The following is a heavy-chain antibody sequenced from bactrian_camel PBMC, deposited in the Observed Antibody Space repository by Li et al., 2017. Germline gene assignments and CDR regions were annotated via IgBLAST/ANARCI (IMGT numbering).Heavy chain of an antibody. CDR2: IHWDGSIT. D-gene: IGHD2*01. J-gene: IGHJ4*01. V-gene: IGHV3-1*01. CDR3: AAHATYSGGYYTPFLSSNLRY. Sequence: VQLVESGGGLVQPGGSLRLSCSVSGFAFPDHTMAWVRRAPGKGLEWVSAIHWDGSITTYADSVKGRFTISGDNAKNTLYLEMNNLKPDDTAMYYCAAHATYSGGYYTPFLSSNLRYWGQGTQVTVS. CDR1: GFAFPDHT.